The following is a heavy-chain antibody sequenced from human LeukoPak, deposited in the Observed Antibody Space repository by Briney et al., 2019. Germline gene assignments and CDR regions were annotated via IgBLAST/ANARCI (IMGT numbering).Heavy chain of an antibody. V-gene: IGHV3-49*03. Sequence: GGSLTLSCTASGFTLGDYAMSWFRQARGKGLEWVGFIRSKAYGGTTEYAASVKGRFTISRDDSKSIAYLQMNSLKTEDTAVYYCTRYCSGGSCYGAFDIWGQGTMVTVSS. CDR1: GFTLGDYA. CDR3: TRYCSGGSCYGAFDI. D-gene: IGHD2-15*01. CDR2: IRSKAYGGTT. J-gene: IGHJ3*02.